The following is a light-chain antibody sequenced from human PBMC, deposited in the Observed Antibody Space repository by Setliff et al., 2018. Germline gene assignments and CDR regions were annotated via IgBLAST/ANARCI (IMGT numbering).Light chain of an antibody. CDR3: CSYAGSYTDV. Sequence: QSVLAQPRSVSGSPGQSVTISCTGTSSDVGGYNYVSRYQQHPGKAPKVMIYDVSKRPSGVPDRFSGSKSGNTASLTISGLQAGDEAEYYCCSYAGSYTDVFGTGTKVTVL. J-gene: IGLJ1*01. CDR2: DVS. CDR1: SSDVGGYNY. V-gene: IGLV2-11*01.